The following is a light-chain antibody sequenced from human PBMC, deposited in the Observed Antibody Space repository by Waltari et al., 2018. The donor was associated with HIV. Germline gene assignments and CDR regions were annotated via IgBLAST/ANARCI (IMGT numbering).Light chain of an antibody. Sequence: QSALTQPASVSGSPVQSIVLPCTGSPSDLGYSDHLSWYHPYPGQAPPALIYEATSRPSGTSSRFSGSKSATTAFLAISKLQTDDEADYFCSSYTRRGTVVFGGGTRLTVL. CDR2: EAT. CDR1: PSDLGYSDH. CDR3: SSYTRRGTVV. J-gene: IGLJ2*01. V-gene: IGLV2-14*01.